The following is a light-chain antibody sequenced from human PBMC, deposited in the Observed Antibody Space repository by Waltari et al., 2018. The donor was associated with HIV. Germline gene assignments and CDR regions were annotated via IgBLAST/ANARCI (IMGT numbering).Light chain of an antibody. CDR3: QQYGSSPRT. V-gene: IGKV3-20*01. J-gene: IGKJ1*01. Sequence: IVLTQSPGTLSLSPGERGTLSCRASQSVSSTYLAWYQQKPGQAPRLLIYAASSRASGIPDRFGGSGSGTDFTLTISRLEPEDVAVYYCQQYGSSPRTFGQGTKVEIK. CDR2: AAS. CDR1: QSVSSTY.